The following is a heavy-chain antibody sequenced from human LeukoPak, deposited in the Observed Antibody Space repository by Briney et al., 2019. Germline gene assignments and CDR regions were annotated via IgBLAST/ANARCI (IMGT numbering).Heavy chain of an antibody. CDR1: GFTFSNYS. Sequence: GGSLRPSCAASGFTFSNYSMNWVRQAPGKGLEWVSSISSSSSYIYYADSLKGRFTISRDNARNSLYLQMNSLRAEDTAVYFCARGTDSSSWSRDLDYWGRGTLVTVSS. CDR2: ISSSSSYI. J-gene: IGHJ4*02. V-gene: IGHV3-21*01. D-gene: IGHD6-13*01. CDR3: ARGTDSSSWSRDLDY.